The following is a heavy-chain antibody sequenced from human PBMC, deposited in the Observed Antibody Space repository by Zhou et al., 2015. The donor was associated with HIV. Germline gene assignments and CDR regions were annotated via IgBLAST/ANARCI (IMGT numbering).Heavy chain of an antibody. Sequence: VQLVESGGRLGTAWRRPTISCAASGFRFMSFGMSWVRQPPGKGLEWISHVNYYGTRTSYVDSVKGRFITSRDNTKNILYLQMNSLRAEDTAVYYCARWLAATDSYYFDYWGQGTPVTVSS. CDR2: VNYYGTRT. J-gene: IGHJ4*02. V-gene: IGHV3-20*04. CDR1: GFRFMSFG. D-gene: IGHD5-12*01. CDR3: ARWLAATDSYYFDY.